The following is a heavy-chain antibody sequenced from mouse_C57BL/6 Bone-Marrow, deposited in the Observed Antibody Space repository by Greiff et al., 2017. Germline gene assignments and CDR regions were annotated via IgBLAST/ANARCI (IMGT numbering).Heavy chain of an antibody. CDR3: ARQGYGSSSYAMDY. V-gene: IGHV5-2*03. CDR2: ITSDGGST. Sequence: EVKLVESGGGLVQPGESLKLSCESNEYEFPSHDMSWVRKTPEKRLELVAAITSDGGSTYYPDTMERRLIISRDNTKNTLYLQMSSLRSEDTALYYCARQGYGSSSYAMDYWGQGTSVTVSS. J-gene: IGHJ4*01. D-gene: IGHD1-1*01. CDR1: EYEFPSHD.